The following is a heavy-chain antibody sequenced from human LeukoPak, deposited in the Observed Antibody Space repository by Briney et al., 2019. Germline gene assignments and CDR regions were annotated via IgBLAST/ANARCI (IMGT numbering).Heavy chain of an antibody. D-gene: IGHD3-9*01. CDR3: ARALRYFDWLYDPIDY. J-gene: IGHJ4*02. Sequence: GGSLRLSCAASEFTFSSYEMNWVRQAPGKGLQWISYISSGGSTIYYADSVKGRFTISRDNAKNSLYLQMNSLRAEDTAVYYCARALRYFDWLYDPIDYWGQGTLVTVSS. CDR1: EFTFSSYE. V-gene: IGHV3-48*03. CDR2: ISSGGSTI.